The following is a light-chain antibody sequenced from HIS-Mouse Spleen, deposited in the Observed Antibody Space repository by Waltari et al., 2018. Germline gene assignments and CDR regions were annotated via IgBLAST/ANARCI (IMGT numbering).Light chain of an antibody. J-gene: IGLJ1*01. V-gene: IGLV2-14*03. CDR3: SSYTSSSTYV. CDR1: SSDVGGYNY. CDR2: DVS. Sequence: QSALTQPASVSGSPGQSITISCTGTSSDVGGYNYVSWYQQHPGKAPKLMIYDVSNGPSGVSNRFSGSKSGNTASLTISGLQAEDEADYYGSSYTSSSTYVFGTGTKVTVL.